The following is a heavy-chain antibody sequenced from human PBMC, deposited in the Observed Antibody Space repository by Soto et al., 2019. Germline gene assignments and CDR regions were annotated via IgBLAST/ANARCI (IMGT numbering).Heavy chain of an antibody. V-gene: IGHV4-30-4*01. CDR3: ARLYWSYYASCGYLDQ. CDR1: NGSISNGDYY. D-gene: IGHD3-22*01. CDR2: IYFTGTT. J-gene: IGHJ4*02. Sequence: PSETLPLTCTVSNGSISNGDYYWIWVRQPPGKGLESIGYIYFTGTTYYNPSLQSRLSISVDRSKNQMSLRLTSVTAADTAVYYCARLYWSYYASCGYLDQWGQGTLVTVSS.